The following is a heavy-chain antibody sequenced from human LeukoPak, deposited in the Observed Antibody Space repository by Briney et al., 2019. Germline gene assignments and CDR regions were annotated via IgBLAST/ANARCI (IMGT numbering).Heavy chain of an antibody. D-gene: IGHD2-21*02. CDR1: GGSISSSGYY. CDR3: ARPRCGGDCYDNWFDP. CDR2: IYYSGST. V-gene: IGHV4-39*01. J-gene: IGHJ5*02. Sequence: PSETLSLTCTVSGGSISSSGYYWGWIRQPPGKGLEWIGSIYYSGSTYYNPSLKSRVTISVDASKNQFSLKLSSVTAADTAVYYCARPRCGGDCYDNWFDPWGQGTLVTVSS.